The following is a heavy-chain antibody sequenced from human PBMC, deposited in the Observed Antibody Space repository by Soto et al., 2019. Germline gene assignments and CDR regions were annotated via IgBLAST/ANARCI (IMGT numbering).Heavy chain of an antibody. CDR1: VASISVFY. Sequence: SEALSVTCTFSVASISVFYWGWIRKSAGKGLEWIGRIYATGTTDYNPSLKSRVMMSVDTSKKQFSLKLRSVTAADTAVYYCVRDGTKNLRDWFDPWGQGISVTGSS. CDR2: IYATGTT. J-gene: IGHJ5*02. CDR3: VRDGTKNLRDWFDP. D-gene: IGHD1-1*01. V-gene: IGHV4-4*07.